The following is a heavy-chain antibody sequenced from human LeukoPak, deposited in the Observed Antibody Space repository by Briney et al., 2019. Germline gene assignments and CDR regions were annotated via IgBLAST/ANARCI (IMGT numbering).Heavy chain of an antibody. CDR2: ISAHNGNT. CDR1: GYTFTSYG. CDR3: ARDKPTVTTPNWFDP. J-gene: IGHJ5*02. Sequence: ASVKVSCKASGYTFTSYGISWVRQAPGQGLEWMGWISAHNGNTNYAQKLQGRVTMTTDTSTSTAYMELRSLRSDDTAVYYCARDKPTVTTPNWFDPWGQGTLVTVSS. D-gene: IGHD4-17*01. V-gene: IGHV1-18*01.